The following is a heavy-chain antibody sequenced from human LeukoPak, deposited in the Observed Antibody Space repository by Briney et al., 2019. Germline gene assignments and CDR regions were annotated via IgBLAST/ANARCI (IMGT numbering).Heavy chain of an antibody. Sequence: SETLSLTCTVSGDSISSYYWSWIRQPPGKGLEWIGYIYFTGSTSYNPSLKSQVTMSIDTSKNQFSLKLSSVTAADTALYYCARCARRYSFDYWGQGTLVTVSS. CDR2: IYFTGST. D-gene: IGHD6-6*01. CDR3: ARCARRYSFDY. CDR1: GDSISSYY. J-gene: IGHJ4*02. V-gene: IGHV4-59*08.